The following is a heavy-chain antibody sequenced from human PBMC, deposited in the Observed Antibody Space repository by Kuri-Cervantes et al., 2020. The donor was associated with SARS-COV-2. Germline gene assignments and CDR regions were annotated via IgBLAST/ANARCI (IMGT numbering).Heavy chain of an antibody. D-gene: IGHD1-14*01. CDR1: GYTFTGYY. V-gene: IGHV1-2*02. CDR2: INPNSGGT. J-gene: IGHJ3*02. CDR3: ASPAGTHPQYAFDI. Sequence: ASVKVSCKASGYTFTGYYMHWVRQAPGQGLEWMGWINPNSGGTNYAQKFQDRVTMTRDTSISTAYMELSGLRSDDTAVYYCASPAGTHPQYAFDIWGQGTMVTVSS.